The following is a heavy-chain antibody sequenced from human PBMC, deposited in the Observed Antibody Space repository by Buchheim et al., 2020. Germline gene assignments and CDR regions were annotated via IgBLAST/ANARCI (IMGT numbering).Heavy chain of an antibody. CDR1: GGSFSDYY. D-gene: IGHD3-22*01. Sequence: QMQLQQWGAGLLKPSETLSLTCTVYGGSFSDYYWSWIRQPSGKGLEWIGEINRSGSTNYSPSLRGRVTISVDTSNNQFSLKLSSVTAADTAVYYCARGYEYYDSSGLRSFDYWGQGTL. J-gene: IGHJ4*02. CDR3: ARGYEYYDSSGLRSFDY. CDR2: INRSGST. V-gene: IGHV4-34*01.